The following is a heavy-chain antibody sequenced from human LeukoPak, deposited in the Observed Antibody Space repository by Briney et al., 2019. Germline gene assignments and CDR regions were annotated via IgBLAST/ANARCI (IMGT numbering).Heavy chain of an antibody. Sequence: GGSLRLSCAASGFTFNDYNMNWVRQAPGKGLDWVSSIVGSARYMYYADSVRGRFTISRDNAKKSLYLQMNSLRAEDTAVYYCARDRGAAAGFDAFDIWGQGTMVTVSS. J-gene: IGHJ3*02. CDR1: GFTFNDYN. CDR2: IVGSARYM. CDR3: ARDRGAAAGFDAFDI. V-gene: IGHV3-21*01. D-gene: IGHD6-13*01.